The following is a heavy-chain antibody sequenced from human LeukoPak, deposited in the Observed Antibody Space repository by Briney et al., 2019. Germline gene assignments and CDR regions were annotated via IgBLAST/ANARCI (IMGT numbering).Heavy chain of an antibody. V-gene: IGHV4-4*02. CDR1: GGSISSSNW. Sequence: SETLSLTCAVSGGSISSSNWWSWARQPPGKGLEWIGEIYHSGNTNYNPSLKSRVTISVDKSTNQFSLRLSSVTAADTAVYYCARTITMAAMGGYFYYYMDVWGKGTTVTISS. CDR2: IYHSGNT. D-gene: IGHD6-19*01. J-gene: IGHJ6*03. CDR3: ARTITMAAMGGYFYYYMDV.